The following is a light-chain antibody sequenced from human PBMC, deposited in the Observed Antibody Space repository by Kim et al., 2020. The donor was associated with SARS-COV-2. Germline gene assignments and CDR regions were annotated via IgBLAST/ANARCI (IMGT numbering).Light chain of an antibody. V-gene: IGLV2-11*01. CDR1: SSYVGGCKF. CDR3: CSYTGYYNYV. CDR2: DVT. J-gene: IGLJ1*01. Sequence: GQAVTISCTGTSSYVGGCKFVSWDQQHPDKAPKLIIYDVTKRPSGVPGRFSGSKSGNTASLVISGLQAEDEDDYYCCSYTGYYNYVFGSGTKVTVL.